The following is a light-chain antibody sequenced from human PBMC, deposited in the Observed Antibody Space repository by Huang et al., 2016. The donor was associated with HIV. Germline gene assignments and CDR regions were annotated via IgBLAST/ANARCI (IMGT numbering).Light chain of an antibody. CDR3: QQYSSYSSWT. Sequence: IQMTQSPSTLSASVGDRVTITCRASPSVSDWLAWYQQRPGKAPDLLIYKASNLEDGVPLRFSGTGYGTEFTLIISSVQSDDTATYYCQQYSSYSSWTFGQGTRLQIK. J-gene: IGKJ2*02. V-gene: IGKV1-5*03. CDR1: PSVSDW. CDR2: KAS.